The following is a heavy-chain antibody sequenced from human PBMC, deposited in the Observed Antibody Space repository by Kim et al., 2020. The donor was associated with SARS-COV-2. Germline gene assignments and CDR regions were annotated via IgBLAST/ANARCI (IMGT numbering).Heavy chain of an antibody. CDR1: GFTFDDYA. CDR2: ISWNSGSI. Sequence: GGSLRLSCAASGFTFDDYAMHWVRQAPGKGLEWVSGISWNSGSIGYADSVKGRFTISRDNAKNSLYLQMNSLRAEDTALYYCAKDLGSGGGFDYWGQGTL. V-gene: IGHV3-9*01. CDR3: AKDLGSGGGFDY. D-gene: IGHD3-10*01. J-gene: IGHJ4*02.